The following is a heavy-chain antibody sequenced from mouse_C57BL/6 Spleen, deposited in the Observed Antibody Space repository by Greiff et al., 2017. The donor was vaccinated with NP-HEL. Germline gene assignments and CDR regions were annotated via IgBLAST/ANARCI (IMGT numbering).Heavy chain of an antibody. CDR1: GYSITSGYY. D-gene: IGHD4-1*02. J-gene: IGHJ2*01. Sequence: EVKVEESGPGLVKPSQSLSLTCSVTGYSITSGYYWNWIRQFPGNKLEWMGYISYDGSNNYNPSLKNRISITRDTSKNQFFLKLNSVTTEDTATYYCARLTPSTGNFDYWGQGTTLTVSS. CDR2: ISYDGSN. V-gene: IGHV3-6*01. CDR3: ARLTPSTGNFDY.